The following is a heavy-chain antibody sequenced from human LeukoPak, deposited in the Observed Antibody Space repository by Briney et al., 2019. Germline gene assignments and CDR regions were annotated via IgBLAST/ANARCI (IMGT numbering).Heavy chain of an antibody. CDR1: GGSISSYY. J-gene: IGHJ4*02. CDR3: ARVGFGNTPHPIDY. Sequence: PSETLSLTCTVSGGSISSYYWSWIRQPPGKGLEWIGYIYYTGSTNYNPSLRSRVTISVDTSKNQFSLELSSVTAADTAVYYCARVGFGNTPHPIDYWGQGALVTVST. V-gene: IGHV4-59*01. CDR2: IYYTGST. D-gene: IGHD4-23*01.